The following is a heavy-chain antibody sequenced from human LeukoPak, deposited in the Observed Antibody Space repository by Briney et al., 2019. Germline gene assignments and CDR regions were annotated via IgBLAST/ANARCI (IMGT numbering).Heavy chain of an antibody. CDR1: DDSITMYY. CDR2: VDHTGST. Sequence: SETLSLTCSVSDDSITMYYWTWIRQPPGKGLEWIGYVDHTGSTNFNPSINARVSISRDTTKNLFSLRLRSVTAADTAVYFCARGRVSSSTWYSTYYYYFYMDVWGKGTTVTVSS. V-gene: IGHV4-59*01. J-gene: IGHJ6*03. CDR3: ARGRVSSSTWYSTYYYYFYMDV. D-gene: IGHD1-1*01.